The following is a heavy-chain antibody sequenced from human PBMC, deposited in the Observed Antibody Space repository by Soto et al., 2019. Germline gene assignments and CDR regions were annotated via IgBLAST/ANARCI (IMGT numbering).Heavy chain of an antibody. CDR1: GGTFSSCS. J-gene: IGHJ6*02. V-gene: IGHV1-69*01. D-gene: IGHD2-2*01. Sequence: SVNVSFKSAGGTFSSCSISWVRQAPGQGLECMGWIIPIFGTANYAQKFQGRVTITADESTSTAYMELSSLRSEDTAVYYCAREAIVVVPAAISTDAYYYYYGMDVWGQGTTVTVSS. CDR3: AREAIVVVPAAISTDAYYYYYGMDV. CDR2: IIPIFGTA.